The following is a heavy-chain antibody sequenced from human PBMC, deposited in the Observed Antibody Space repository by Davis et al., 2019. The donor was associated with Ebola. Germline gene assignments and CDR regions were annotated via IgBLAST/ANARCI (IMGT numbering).Heavy chain of an antibody. CDR2: IIPILGIA. V-gene: IGHV1-69*04. CDR1: GDTFGEYG. CDR3: ARVVTRGLLSADY. D-gene: IGHD4-11*01. J-gene: IGHJ4*02. Sequence: AASVKVSCKTSGDTFGEYGYNWVRQAPGQRLEWMGRIIPILGIANYAQKFQGRVTITADKSTSTAYMELSSLRSEDTAVYYCARVVTRGLLSADYWGQGTLVTVSS.